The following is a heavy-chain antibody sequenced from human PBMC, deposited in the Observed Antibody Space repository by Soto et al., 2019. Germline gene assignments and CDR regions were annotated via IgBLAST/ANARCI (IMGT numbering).Heavy chain of an antibody. J-gene: IGHJ4*02. V-gene: IGHV4-30-4*01. Sequence: QVQLQESGPGLVKPSETLSLTCTVSGGSISSRNYYWSWIRQPPGKGLEWIAYIYYSGSTNYNPSLKSRVTLSIDTSKHQFSLRLSSVTAADTAVYFCARGPTMTTDYWGQGTLVTVSS. D-gene: IGHD4-17*01. CDR3: ARGPTMTTDY. CDR1: GGSISSRNYY. CDR2: IYYSGST.